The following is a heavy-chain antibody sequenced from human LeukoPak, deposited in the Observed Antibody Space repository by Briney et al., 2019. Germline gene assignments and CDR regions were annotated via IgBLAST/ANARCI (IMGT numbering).Heavy chain of an antibody. CDR3: AKDRHAPGRYCSSTSCFPFDS. Sequence: TGGSLRLSCAASGFTFSSYSMNWVRQVPGKGLEWVSSISSSSSYIYYADSVKGRFTISRDNTKNTLYLQMNSLRAEDTAVYYCAKDRHAPGRYCSSTSCFPFDSWGQGTLVTVSS. J-gene: IGHJ5*01. D-gene: IGHD2-2*01. CDR1: GFTFSSYS. V-gene: IGHV3-21*04. CDR2: ISSSSSYI.